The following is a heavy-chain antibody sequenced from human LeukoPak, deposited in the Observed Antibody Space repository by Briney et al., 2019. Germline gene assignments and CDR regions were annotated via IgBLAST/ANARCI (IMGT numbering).Heavy chain of an antibody. Sequence: ASVRVSCKVSGYTLTDLSMHWVRQAPGKRLEWMGGFDPEDGETIYAQKFQGRVTMTEDTSTDTAYMELSSLRSEDTAVHYCAILFSLGWFDPWGQGTLVTVSS. D-gene: IGHD6-6*01. CDR2: FDPEDGET. V-gene: IGHV1-24*01. J-gene: IGHJ5*02. CDR3: AILFSLGWFDP. CDR1: GYTLTDLS.